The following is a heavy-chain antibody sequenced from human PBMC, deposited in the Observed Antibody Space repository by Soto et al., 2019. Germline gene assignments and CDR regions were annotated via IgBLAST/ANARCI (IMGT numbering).Heavy chain of an antibody. CDR1: GGTFSSYA. CDR3: ARYYYDSSGYYYVDYYGMDV. V-gene: IGHV1-69*12. CDR2: IIPIFGTA. Sequence: QVQLVQSGAEVKKPGSSVKVSCKASGGTFSSYAISWVRQAPGQGLEWMGGIIPIFGTANYAQKFQGRVTIPADESTSTAYMELSSLGSEDKAVYYCARYYYDSSGYYYVDYYGMDVWGQGTTVTVSS. D-gene: IGHD3-22*01. J-gene: IGHJ6*02.